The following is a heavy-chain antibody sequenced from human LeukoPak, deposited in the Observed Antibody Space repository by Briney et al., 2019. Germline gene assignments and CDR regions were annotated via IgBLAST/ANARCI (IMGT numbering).Heavy chain of an antibody. J-gene: IGHJ4*02. CDR3: ARGQWLPVFDF. CDR2: IYNTGSP. Sequence: PSETLSLTCSISGGSISDYYWNWIRQPPGKGLEWIGYIYNTGSPTYNPSLESRVTISVDKSKNHFSLKLSSVTAADTAVYYCARGQWLPVFDFWGQGTLVTVSS. V-gene: IGHV4-59*01. CDR1: GGSISDYY. D-gene: IGHD3-22*01.